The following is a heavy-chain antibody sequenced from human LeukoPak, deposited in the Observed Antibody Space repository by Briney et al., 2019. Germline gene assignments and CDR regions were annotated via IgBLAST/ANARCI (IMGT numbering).Heavy chain of an antibody. Sequence: PSETLSLTCTVSGDSVSNGNYYWSWLRQPPGKALEWIGYIYYTGKTYYDPSLEGRVTILVDTSRNHFSVKLSSVTAADTAVYYCARSQNYYGSGDYWSQGTLVTVSS. CDR1: GDSVSNGNYY. CDR2: IYYTGKT. CDR3: ARSQNYYGSGDY. D-gene: IGHD3-10*01. J-gene: IGHJ4*02. V-gene: IGHV4-61*03.